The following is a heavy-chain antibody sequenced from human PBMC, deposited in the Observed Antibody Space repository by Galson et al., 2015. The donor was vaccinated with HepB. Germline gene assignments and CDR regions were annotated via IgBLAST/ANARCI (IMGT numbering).Heavy chain of an antibody. J-gene: IGHJ4*02. CDR3: AKAGRGEMATILWLVFDY. V-gene: IGHV3-30*02. CDR1: GLTFSSYG. Sequence: SLRLSCAASGLTFSSYGMHWVRQAPGKGLEWVAFIRYDGSNKYYADSVKGRFTISRDNSKNTLYLQMNSLRAEDTAVYYCAKAGRGEMATILWLVFDYWGQGTLVTVSS. D-gene: IGHD5-24*01. CDR2: IRYDGSNK.